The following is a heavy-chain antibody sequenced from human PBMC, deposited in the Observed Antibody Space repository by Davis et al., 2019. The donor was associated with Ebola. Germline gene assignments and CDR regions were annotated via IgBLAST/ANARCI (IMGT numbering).Heavy chain of an antibody. CDR2: INHSGST. J-gene: IGHJ6*02. D-gene: IGHD2-2*01. V-gene: IGHV4-39*07. CDR1: GGSISSSSYY. Sequence: MPSETLSLTCTVSGGSISSSSYYWGWIRQPPGKGLEWIGEINHSGSTNYNPSLKSRVTLSVDTSKNQFSLKLSSVTAADTAVYYCARRYCSSTSCYGYYYYGMDVWGQGTTVTVSS. CDR3: ARRYCSSTSCYGYYYYGMDV.